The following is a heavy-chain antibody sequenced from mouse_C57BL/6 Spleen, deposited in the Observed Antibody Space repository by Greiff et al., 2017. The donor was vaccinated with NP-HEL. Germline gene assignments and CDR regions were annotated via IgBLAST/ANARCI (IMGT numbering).Heavy chain of an antibody. J-gene: IGHJ4*01. Sequence: DVHLVESGGGLVQPGGSLKLSCAASGFTFSDYYMYWVRQTPEKRLEWVAYISNGGGSTYYPDTVKGRFTISRDNAKNTLYLQMSRLKSEDTAMYYCARKHYGSSYAMDYWGQGTSVTVSS. V-gene: IGHV5-12*01. D-gene: IGHD1-1*01. CDR2: ISNGGGST. CDR1: GFTFSDYY. CDR3: ARKHYGSSYAMDY.